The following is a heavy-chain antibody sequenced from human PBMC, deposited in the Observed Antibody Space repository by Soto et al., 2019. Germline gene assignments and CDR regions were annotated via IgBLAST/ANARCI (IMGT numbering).Heavy chain of an antibody. V-gene: IGHV3-30*03. J-gene: IGHJ4*02. CDR2: ISYDGKSQ. CDR1: GFTFSDYR. CDR3: ARGVVGKPFDN. D-gene: IGHD1-1*01. Sequence: QVQLVESGGAVVHPGTSLRLSCAASGFTFSDYRMHWFRQAPGKGLERVAVISYDGKSQVYADSVKGRFTISKDNSKNTLYLQLNSLKLEDSAVYLCARGVVGKPFDNWGQGTLVTVSS.